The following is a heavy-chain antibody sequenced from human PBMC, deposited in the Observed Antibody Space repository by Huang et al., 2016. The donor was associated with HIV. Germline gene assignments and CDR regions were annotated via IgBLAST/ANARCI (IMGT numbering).Heavy chain of an antibody. J-gene: IGHJ3*02. V-gene: IGHV4-34*02. CDR2: ISDSGST. Sequence: QVQLQQWGAELLKPSETLSLTCAVSGGSFSGHYWTWIRQPPGRGLEWIGEISDSGSTTYNPPLKSRVTISGDTSQSQFSLKLNSVTAADTAIYYCARMFKYDSGGYWGNDAFDIWGQGTMVTVSS. CDR1: GGSFSGHY. CDR3: ARMFKYDSGGYWGNDAFDI. D-gene: IGHD3-22*01.